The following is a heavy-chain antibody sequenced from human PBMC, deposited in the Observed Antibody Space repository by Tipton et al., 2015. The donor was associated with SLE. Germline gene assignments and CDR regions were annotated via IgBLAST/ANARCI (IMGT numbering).Heavy chain of an antibody. J-gene: IGHJ4*02. V-gene: IGHV3-30*02. Sequence: GSLRLSCAASGFTFRTYGMHWVRQAPGKGLEWVSFIRFDGNVKQYADSMRGRFTISRDNSKNTLSLQMDSLRPEDTSIYYCASILGNTNPSDFWGQGTLVTVSS. D-gene: IGHD2-8*01. CDR3: ASILGNTNPSDF. CDR2: IRFDGNVK. CDR1: GFTFRTYG.